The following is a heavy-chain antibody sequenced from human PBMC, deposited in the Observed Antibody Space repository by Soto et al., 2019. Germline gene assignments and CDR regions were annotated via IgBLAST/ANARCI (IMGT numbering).Heavy chain of an antibody. Sequence: PGGSLRLSCAASGFTFSSYAMSWVRQAPRKGLEWVSAISGSGGSTYYADSVKGRFTISRDNSKNTLYLQMNSLRAEDTAVYYSAKDLAPPQFIALTPNYWGQGTLVTVSS. CDR3: AKDLAPPQFIALTPNY. V-gene: IGHV3-23*01. J-gene: IGHJ4*02. CDR1: GFTFSSYA. D-gene: IGHD7-27*01. CDR2: ISGSGGST.